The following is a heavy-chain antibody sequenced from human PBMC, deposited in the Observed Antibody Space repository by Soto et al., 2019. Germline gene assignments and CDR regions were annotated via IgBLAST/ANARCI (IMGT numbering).Heavy chain of an antibody. CDR1: GFTFTSYD. CDR2: ILHDGSAE. Sequence: GGSLRLSCAASGFTFTSYDMHWVRQAPGKGLEWMALILHDGSAEYYADSVKGRFTISRDNSKNTLYLQMNSLRAEDTAVYYCARSRDGYSFYFYYGMDGWGQGTTVTVSS. J-gene: IGHJ6*02. D-gene: IGHD4-4*01. V-gene: IGHV3-30*03. CDR3: ARSRDGYSFYFYYGMDG.